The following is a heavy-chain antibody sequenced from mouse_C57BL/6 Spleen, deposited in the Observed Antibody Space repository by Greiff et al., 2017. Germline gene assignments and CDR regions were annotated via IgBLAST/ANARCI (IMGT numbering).Heavy chain of an antibody. CDR2: IWWDDTK. CDR1: GFSLSTFGMG. Sequence: VTLKVSGPGILQPSQTLSLTCSFSGFSLSTFGMGVGWIRQPSGKGLEWLAPIWWDDTKYYNPALKSLLTVSKDTSKHQVFLKISNVDTADTATDYCARIYRNYGDYWGQGTTLTVSS. J-gene: IGHJ2*01. D-gene: IGHD2-1*01. V-gene: IGHV8-8*01. CDR3: ARIYRNYGDY.